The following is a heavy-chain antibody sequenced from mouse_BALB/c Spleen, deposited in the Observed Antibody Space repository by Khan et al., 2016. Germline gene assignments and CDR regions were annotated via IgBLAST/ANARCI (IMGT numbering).Heavy chain of an antibody. CDR1: GYTFTSYW. V-gene: IGHV1S81*02. J-gene: IGHJ2*01. D-gene: IGHD1-1*01. CDR2: TNPTNGRT. CDR3: ARIKKLVATYFDY. Sequence: QVQLQQPGAELVKAGASVKMSCKASGYTFTSYWMHWVKQRLGQGLEWFAETNPTNGRTYYTEKFKSKATLTVDKSSSTAYMLLSGPTFEDSAVYYCARIKKLVATYFDYWGQGTTLTVSS.